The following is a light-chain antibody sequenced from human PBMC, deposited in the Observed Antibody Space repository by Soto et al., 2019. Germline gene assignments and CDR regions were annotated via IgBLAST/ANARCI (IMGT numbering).Light chain of an antibody. CDR1: QSISSN. Sequence: EIVMTQSPATLSVSPGESAILSCRASQSISSNLAWYQQKPGQAPRRLIYGASTRATGIPARFSGSGSETEFTLTISSVQSEDFAVYYCQQYNIWPPITFGQGTRLEIK. CDR3: QQYNIWPPIT. CDR2: GAS. J-gene: IGKJ5*01. V-gene: IGKV3D-15*01.